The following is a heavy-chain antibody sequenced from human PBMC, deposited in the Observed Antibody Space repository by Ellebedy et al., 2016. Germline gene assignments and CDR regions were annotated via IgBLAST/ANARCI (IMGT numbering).Heavy chain of an antibody. V-gene: IGHV1-69*13. CDR2: IIPIFGTA. J-gene: IGHJ6*02. CDR3: ARFSHRYSRTLTYYYYGMDV. CDR1: GGTFSSYA. D-gene: IGHD6-13*01. Sequence: SVKVSXXASGGTFSSYAISWVRQAPGQGLEWMGGIIPIFGTANYAQKFQGRVTITADESTSTAYMELSSLRSEDTAVYYCARFSHRYSRTLTYYYYGMDVWGQGTTVTVSS.